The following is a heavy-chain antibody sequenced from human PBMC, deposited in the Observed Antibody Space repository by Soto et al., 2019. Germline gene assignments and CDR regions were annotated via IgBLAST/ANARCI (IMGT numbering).Heavy chain of an antibody. D-gene: IGHD3-22*01. J-gene: IGHJ3*02. CDR1: GLTFSRYS. V-gene: IGHV3-48*02. Sequence: GGSLRLSCAASGLTFSRYSMNWVRPAPGKGLEWVSYISSSSSTIYYADSVKGRFTISRDNAKNSLYLQMNSLRDEDTAVYYCGGDSSGYFYPDVFDIWGQGTMVTVSS. CDR3: GGDSSGYFYPDVFDI. CDR2: ISSSSSTI.